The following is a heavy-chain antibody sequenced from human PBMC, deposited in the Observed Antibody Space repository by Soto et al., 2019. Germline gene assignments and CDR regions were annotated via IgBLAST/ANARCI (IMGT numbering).Heavy chain of an antibody. CDR2: TKPDGSEK. CDR3: VAWGTSNSNP. V-gene: IGHV3-7*01. CDR1: GFIFNTHW. J-gene: IGHJ5*02. D-gene: IGHD1-1*01. Sequence: GGSLRLSCAASGFIFNTHWMSWVRQAPEKGLEWVAHTKPDGSEKYYVDSAKGRFTISRDNTRNSLYLQMNSLRADDTALYYCVAWGTSNSNPWGPGTLVTVSS.